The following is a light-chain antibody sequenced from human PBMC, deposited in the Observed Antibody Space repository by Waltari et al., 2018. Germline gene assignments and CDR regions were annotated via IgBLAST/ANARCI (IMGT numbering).Light chain of an antibody. V-gene: IGLV2-11*01. J-gene: IGLJ3*02. Sequence: QSALTQPRSVSGSPGQSVAISCTGTSSDVGAYNYVSWYQHHPGKAPKLIIFEVIKRPSGVPDRFSGSKSGNTASLTISGLQAEDEADYHCSSTAGGYTWVFGGGTKLTVL. CDR2: EVI. CDR3: SSTAGGYTWV. CDR1: SSDVGAYNY.